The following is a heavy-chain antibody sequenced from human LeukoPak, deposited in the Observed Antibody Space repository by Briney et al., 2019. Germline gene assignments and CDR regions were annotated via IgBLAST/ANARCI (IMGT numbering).Heavy chain of an antibody. D-gene: IGHD1-1*01. V-gene: IGHV3-7*01. CDR3: ARDKIEGPTKLDY. J-gene: IGHJ4*02. CDR1: GFTFSSYW. CDR2: IKQDESEK. Sequence: SGGSLRLSCAASGFTFSSYWMSWVRQAPGKGLEWVANIKQDESEKYYVDSVKGRLTISRDNANNSLYLQMNSLRAEDTAVYYCARDKIEGPTKLDYWGQGILVTVSS.